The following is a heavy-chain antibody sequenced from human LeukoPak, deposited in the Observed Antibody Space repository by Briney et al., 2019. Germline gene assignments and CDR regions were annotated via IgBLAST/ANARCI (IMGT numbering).Heavy chain of an antibody. V-gene: IGHV4-61*01. CDR3: ARDIYDILTGSIYGMDV. D-gene: IGHD3-9*01. CDR1: GGSVSSGSYY. Sequence: SETLSLTCTVSGGSVSSGSYYWSWIRQPPGKGLEWIGYIYYSRSTNYNPSLKSRVTISVDTSKNQFSLKLSSVTAADTAVYYCARDIYDILTGSIYGMDVWGKGTTVTVSS. J-gene: IGHJ6*04. CDR2: IYYSRST.